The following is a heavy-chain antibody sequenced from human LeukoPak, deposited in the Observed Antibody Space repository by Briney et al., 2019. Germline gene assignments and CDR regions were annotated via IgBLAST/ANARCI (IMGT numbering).Heavy chain of an antibody. D-gene: IGHD3-10*01. CDR1: GGSIGSYY. CDR3: ASMPLYGSGSYWALGY. V-gene: IGHV4-4*07. CDR2: IYTSGST. J-gene: IGHJ4*02. Sequence: SETLSLTCTVSGGSIGSYYWSWIRQPAGKGLEWIGRIYTSGSTNYNPSLKSRVTMSVDTSKNQFSLKLSSVTAADTAVYYCASMPLYGSGSYWALGYWGQGALVTVSS.